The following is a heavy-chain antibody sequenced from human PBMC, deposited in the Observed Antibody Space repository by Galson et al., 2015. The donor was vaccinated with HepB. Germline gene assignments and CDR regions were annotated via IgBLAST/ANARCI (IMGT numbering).Heavy chain of an antibody. Sequence: SETLSLTCTVSGGSISSYYWSWIRQPPGKGLEWIGEINHSGSTNYNPSLKSRVTISVDTSKNQFSLKLSSVTAADTAVYYCARRYYDSSGYYYFDYWGQGTLVTVSS. V-gene: IGHV4-34*01. CDR1: GGSISSYY. CDR3: ARRYYDSSGYYYFDY. CDR2: INHSGST. J-gene: IGHJ4*02. D-gene: IGHD3-22*01.